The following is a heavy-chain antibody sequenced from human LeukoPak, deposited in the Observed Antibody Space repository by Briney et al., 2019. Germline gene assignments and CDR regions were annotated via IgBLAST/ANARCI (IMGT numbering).Heavy chain of an antibody. D-gene: IGHD4-17*01. CDR1: GFTFSNYA. V-gene: IGHV3-23*01. J-gene: IGHJ4*02. Sequence: GGSLRLSCAASGFTFSNYAMTWVRQAPGKGLQWVSAISGDAIYTYYLDSVKGRFTTSRDNSKNTLFLQMNSLRADHTAVYYCAKNYGTSRPFYDYWGQGIVVTVAS. CDR3: AKNYGTSRPFYDY. CDR2: ISGDAIYT.